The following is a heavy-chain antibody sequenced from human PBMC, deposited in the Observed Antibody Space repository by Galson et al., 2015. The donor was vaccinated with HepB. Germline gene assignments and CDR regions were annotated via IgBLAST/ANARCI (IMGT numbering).Heavy chain of an antibody. D-gene: IGHD5-18*01. CDR3: VRESLMAMVTFDL. CDR2: IWHDGSNQ. Sequence: SLRLSCAASGFIFSRHSIHWVRQAPGKGLECVAMIWHDGSNQLYADSVKGRFTISRDNSKNTLYLQMNSLRAEDTAVYYCVRESLMAMVTFDLWGRGTLATVSS. J-gene: IGHJ4*02. CDR1: GFIFSRHS. V-gene: IGHV3-33*01.